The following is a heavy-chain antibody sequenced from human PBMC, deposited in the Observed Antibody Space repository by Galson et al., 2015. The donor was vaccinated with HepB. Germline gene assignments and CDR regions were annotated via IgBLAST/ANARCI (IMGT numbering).Heavy chain of an antibody. CDR3: ARIPYCGGDCDSYYYYGMDV. J-gene: IGHJ6*02. CDR1: GFTFSSYW. CDR2: IKQDGSEK. Sequence: SLRLSCAASGFTFSSYWMSWVRQAPGKGLEWVANIKQDGSEKYYVDSVKGRFTISRDNAKNSLYLQMNSLRAEDTAVYYCARIPYCGGDCDSYYYYGMDVWGQGTTVTVSS. D-gene: IGHD2-21*02. V-gene: IGHV3-7*03.